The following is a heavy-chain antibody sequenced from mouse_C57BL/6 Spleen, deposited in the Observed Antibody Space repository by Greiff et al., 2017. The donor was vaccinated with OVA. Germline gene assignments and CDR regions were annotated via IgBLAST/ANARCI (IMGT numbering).Heavy chain of an antibody. J-gene: IGHJ4*01. Sequence: QVQLKQPGAELVKPGASVKLSCKASGYTFTSYWMHWVKQRPGQGLEWIGMIHPNSGSTNYNEKFKSKATLTVDKSSSTAYMQLSSLTSEDSAVYYCARTKTTVVDTCGYYAMDYWGQGTSVTVSS. CDR1: GYTFTSYW. CDR3: ARTKTTVVDTCGYYAMDY. D-gene: IGHD1-1*01. CDR2: IHPNSGST. V-gene: IGHV1-64*01.